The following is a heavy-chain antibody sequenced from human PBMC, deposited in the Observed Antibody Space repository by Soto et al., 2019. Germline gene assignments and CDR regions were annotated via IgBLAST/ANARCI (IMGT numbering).Heavy chain of an antibody. J-gene: IGHJ4*02. V-gene: IGHV1-69*13. CDR2: IIPIFGTA. D-gene: IGHD2-15*01. CDR1: GGTFSSYA. Sequence: SVKVSCKASGGTFSSYAISWVRQAPGQGLEWMGGIIPIFGTANYAQKFQGRVTITADESTSTAYMELSSLRSEDTAVYYCATPAPLGYCSGGSCYSTDYWGQGTLVTVSS. CDR3: ATPAPLGYCSGGSCYSTDY.